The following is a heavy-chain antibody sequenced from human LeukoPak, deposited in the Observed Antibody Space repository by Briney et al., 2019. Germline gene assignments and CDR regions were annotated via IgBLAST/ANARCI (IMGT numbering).Heavy chain of an antibody. J-gene: IGHJ3*02. D-gene: IGHD3-22*01. CDR3: ARDLSGDSSGYPDAFDI. Sequence: GGSLRLSCAASGFTFSSYSMNWVRQAPGKGLEWVSSISSSSSYIYYADSVKGRFTISRDNAKNPLYLQMNSLRAEDTAVYYCARDLSGDSSGYPDAFDIWGQGTMVTVSS. CDR2: ISSSSSYI. CDR1: GFTFSSYS. V-gene: IGHV3-21*01.